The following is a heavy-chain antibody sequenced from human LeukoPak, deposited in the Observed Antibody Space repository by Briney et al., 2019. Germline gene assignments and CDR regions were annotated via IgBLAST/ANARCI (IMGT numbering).Heavy chain of an antibody. Sequence: PSQTLSLTCTVSGGSISSGGYYWSWIRQHPGKGLEWIGYIYYSGSTNYNPSLKSRVTISVDTSKNQFSLKLSSVTAADTAVYYCAGADAGAHVFDYWGQGTLVTVSS. CDR2: IYYSGST. CDR3: AGADAGAHVFDY. J-gene: IGHJ4*02. V-gene: IGHV4-31*03. D-gene: IGHD3-16*01. CDR1: GGSISSGGYY.